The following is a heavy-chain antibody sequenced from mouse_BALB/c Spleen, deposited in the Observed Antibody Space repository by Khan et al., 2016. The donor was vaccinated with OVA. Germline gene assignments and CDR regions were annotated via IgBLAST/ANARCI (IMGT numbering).Heavy chain of an antibody. J-gene: IGHJ2*01. CDR2: IWAGGST. Sequence: VELVESGPGLVVPSQSLSITCTVSGFSLTSHGVHWVRQPPGKGLEWLGVIWAGGSTNYNSALMSRLSISKDSSKNQVFLKVNSLQTDDTAIYYCARNREPDYFDYWGQGTTLIVSS. CDR3: ARNREPDYFDY. CDR1: GFSLTSHG. V-gene: IGHV2-9*02.